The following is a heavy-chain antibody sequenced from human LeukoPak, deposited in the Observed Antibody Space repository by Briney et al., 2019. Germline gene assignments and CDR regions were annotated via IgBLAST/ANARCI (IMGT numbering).Heavy chain of an antibody. Sequence: PGGSLRLSCAASGITFGSYWMTWVRQAPGKGLECVANIKPDGSEKHYVDSVEGRFTISRDNAKNSLILEMNSLRAEDTAVYYCARGRMAVAGSYEYWGQGTLVTVSS. CDR3: ARGRMAVAGSYEY. CDR1: GITFGSYW. D-gene: IGHD6-19*01. CDR2: IKPDGSEK. J-gene: IGHJ4*02. V-gene: IGHV3-7*05.